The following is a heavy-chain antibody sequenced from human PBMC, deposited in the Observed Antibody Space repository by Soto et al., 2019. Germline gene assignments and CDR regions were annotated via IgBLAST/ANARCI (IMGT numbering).Heavy chain of an antibody. Sequence: SETLSLTCAVYGGSFSGYYWSWIRQPPGKGLEWIGEINHSGSTNYNPSLKSRVTISVDTSKNQFSLKLSSVTAADTAVYYCARGPRLRYFDWLLANWFDPWGQGTQVTVSS. D-gene: IGHD3-9*01. CDR2: INHSGST. CDR3: ARGPRLRYFDWLLANWFDP. CDR1: GGSFSGYY. V-gene: IGHV4-34*01. J-gene: IGHJ5*02.